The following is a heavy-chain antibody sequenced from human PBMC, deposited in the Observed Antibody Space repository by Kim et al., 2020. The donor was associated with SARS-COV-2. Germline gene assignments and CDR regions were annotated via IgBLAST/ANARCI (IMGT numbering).Heavy chain of an antibody. V-gene: IGHV3-23*01. J-gene: IGHJ4*02. Sequence: GGSLRLSCTASGFTFYSYAMNWVRQAPGKGLEWVSAISGSGVNSYYTDSVEGRFTISRDNSKNTLYLQMNSLRADDTALYYCARDLYYDSSSYFDYWGQGTLATVPS. D-gene: IGHD3-22*01. CDR1: GFTFYSYA. CDR2: ISGSGVNS. CDR3: ARDLYYDSSSYFDY.